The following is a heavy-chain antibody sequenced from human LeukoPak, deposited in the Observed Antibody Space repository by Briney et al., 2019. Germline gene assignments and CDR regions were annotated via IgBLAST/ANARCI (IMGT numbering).Heavy chain of an antibody. J-gene: IGHJ5*02. Sequence: ASVKVSCKASGYTFTSYGISWVRQAPGQGLEWMGWISAYNGNTNYAQKLQGRVTMTTDTSTSTAYMELRSLRSDDTAVYYCARGVSRLGELSLNWLDPWGQGTLVTVSS. CDR3: ARGVSRLGELSLNWLDP. V-gene: IGHV1-18*01. D-gene: IGHD3-16*02. CDR1: GYTFTSYG. CDR2: ISAYNGNT.